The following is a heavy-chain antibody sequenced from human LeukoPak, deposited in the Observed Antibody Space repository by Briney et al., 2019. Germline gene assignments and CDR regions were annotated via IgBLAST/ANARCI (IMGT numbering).Heavy chain of an antibody. CDR1: GYTFTSYG. CDR3: ARIITGTTEAYYYYYYMDV. V-gene: IGHV1-18*01. D-gene: IGHD1-20*01. J-gene: IGHJ6*03. CDR2: ISAYNGNT. Sequence: APVKVSCKASGYTFTSYGISWVRQAPGQGLEWMGWISAYNGNTNYAQKLQGRVTMTTDTSTSTAYMELRSLRSDDTAVYYCARIITGTTEAYYYYYYMDVWGKGTTVTVSS.